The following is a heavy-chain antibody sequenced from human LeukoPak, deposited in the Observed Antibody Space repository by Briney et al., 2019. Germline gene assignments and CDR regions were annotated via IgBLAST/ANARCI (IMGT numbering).Heavy chain of an antibody. CDR2: ISSSSSYI. CDR3: ARLSIVGATSSDY. V-gene: IGHV3-21*01. Sequence: PGGSLRLSCAASGFTFSSYSMNWVRQAPGKGLEWVSSISSSSSYIYYADSVKGRFTISRDKAKNSLYLQMNSLRAEDTAVYYCARLSIVGATSSDYWGQGTLVTVSS. D-gene: IGHD1-26*01. J-gene: IGHJ4*02. CDR1: GFTFSSYS.